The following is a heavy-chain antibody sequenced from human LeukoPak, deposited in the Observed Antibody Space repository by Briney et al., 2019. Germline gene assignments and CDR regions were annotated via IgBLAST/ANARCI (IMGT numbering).Heavy chain of an antibody. J-gene: IGHJ4*02. CDR2: IAYDGSRA. Sequence: PGGSLRLSCAGSGFTFGGYGMHWFRQTPGKGLEWVAVIAYDGSRAFYADSVKGRFTISRDNSKNTMSVQKDDLRAEDTAVYYCTRYNNDHFDYWGQGTLVTVSS. D-gene: IGHD1-14*01. V-gene: IGHV3-33*01. CDR1: GFTFGGYG. CDR3: TRYNNDHFDY.